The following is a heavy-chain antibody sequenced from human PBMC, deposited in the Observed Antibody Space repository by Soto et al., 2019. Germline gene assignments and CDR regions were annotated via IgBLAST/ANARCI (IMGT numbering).Heavy chain of an antibody. J-gene: IGHJ5*02. D-gene: IGHD3-10*01. CDR3: VRGGHGSGSYLGSS. CDR2: IRQDGGAQ. CDR1: GFTFTTYW. V-gene: IGHV3-7*03. Sequence: GSLRLSCVASGFTFTTYWMSWVRQAPGKGLEWVANIRQDGGAQYYVDSVKGRFTISRDNAKNSVYMQMDSLRVEDTAVYYCVRGGHGSGSYLGSSWGQGILVTVSS.